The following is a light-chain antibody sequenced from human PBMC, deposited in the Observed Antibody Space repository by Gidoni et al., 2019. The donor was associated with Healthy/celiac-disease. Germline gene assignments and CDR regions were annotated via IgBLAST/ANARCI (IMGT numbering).Light chain of an antibody. CDR1: SSNIGNNY. Sequence: QSVLTQPPSVSGAPGQKVPISCSGSSSNIGNNYVSWYQQLPGTAPKLLIYENNKRPSGIPDRFSGSKSGTSATLGITGLQTGDEADYYCGTWDSSLSAWVFGGGTKLTVL. J-gene: IGLJ3*02. CDR3: GTWDSSLSAWV. CDR2: ENN. V-gene: IGLV1-51*02.